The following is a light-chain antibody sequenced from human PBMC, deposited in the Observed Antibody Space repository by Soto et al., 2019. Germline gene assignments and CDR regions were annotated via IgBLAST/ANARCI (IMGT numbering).Light chain of an antibody. V-gene: IGKV3-20*01. Sequence: EIVLTQSPGTLSLSPGDRATLSCRASQSVSNNYLAWYQQKTGQAPRLLIYGASSRSTGIPDRFSSSGSATDFTLTIIRLEPEDVAVYFCQQSDSSPLTFGGGTKVEIK. CDR3: QQSDSSPLT. CDR1: QSVSNNY. CDR2: GAS. J-gene: IGKJ4*01.